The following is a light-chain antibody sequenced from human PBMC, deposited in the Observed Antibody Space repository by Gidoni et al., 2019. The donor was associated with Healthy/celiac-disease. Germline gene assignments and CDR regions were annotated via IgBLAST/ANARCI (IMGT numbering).Light chain of an antibody. V-gene: IGLV3-27*01. CDR1: VLAKKY. Sequence: SYELTQPSSVSLSPGQTARITCSGDVLAKKYARWFQQKPGQAPVLVIYKDSERPSGIPERFSGSSSGTTGTLTISGAQVEDEADYYCYSAADNNLRVFGGGTKLTVL. CDR3: YSAADNNLRV. J-gene: IGLJ3*02. CDR2: KDS.